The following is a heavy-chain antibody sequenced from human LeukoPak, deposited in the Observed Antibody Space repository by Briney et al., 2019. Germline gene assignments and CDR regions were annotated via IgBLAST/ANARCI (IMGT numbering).Heavy chain of an antibody. Sequence: GGSLRLSCAASGFTFSNYWMHWVRQAPGKGLVWVSRINGDGRSTTYADSVKGRFTISRDNAENTLYLQMNSLRADDTAVYYCAKGSKGVVFTRDHYMDVWGKGTTVTISS. J-gene: IGHJ6*03. CDR3: AKGSKGVVFTRDHYMDV. CDR2: INGDGRST. CDR1: GFTFSNYW. D-gene: IGHD3-3*01. V-gene: IGHV3-74*01.